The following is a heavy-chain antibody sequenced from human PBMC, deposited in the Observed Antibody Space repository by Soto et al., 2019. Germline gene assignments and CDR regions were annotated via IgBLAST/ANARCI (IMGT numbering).Heavy chain of an antibody. CDR3: ARDALGYCRSSNCYIYYGMDV. CDR1: GFTFSHYG. CDR2: IQSDGKNV. V-gene: IGHV3-33*01. J-gene: IGHJ6*02. D-gene: IGHD2-2*01. Sequence: QVQLVESGGGVVQPGRSLRLSCEASGFTFSHYGMHWVRQAPGKGLEWVSVIQSDGKNVYYIDSVKGRFTISRDNSKNTLYLQTNSLRAEDTAVYFCARDALGYCRSSNCYIYYGMDVWGQGTTVIVSS.